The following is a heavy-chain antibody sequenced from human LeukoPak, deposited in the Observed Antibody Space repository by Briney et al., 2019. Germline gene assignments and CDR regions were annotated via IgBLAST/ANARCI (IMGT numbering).Heavy chain of an antibody. CDR2: IYYSGST. CDR3: ARDTYYYDSGGYYSWFDP. J-gene: IGHJ5*02. CDR1: GGSISTYY. V-gene: IGHV4-59*01. Sequence: PSETLSLTCTVSGGSISTYYWSWIRQPPGKGLEWIGYIYYSGSTNYNPSLKSRVTISVDTSQNKFSLKLTSVTAADTAVYYCARDTYYYDSGGYYSWFDPWGQGTLVTVSS. D-gene: IGHD3-22*01.